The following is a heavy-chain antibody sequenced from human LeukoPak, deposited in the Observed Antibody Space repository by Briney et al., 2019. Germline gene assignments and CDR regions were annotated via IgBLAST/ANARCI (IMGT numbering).Heavy chain of an antibody. J-gene: IGHJ4*02. CDR1: DDSIYTNKW. Sequence: SETPSLTCAVFDDSIYTNKWWSWVRQPPGKGLEWIGVVSQTGTTYYDPSLTGRITISVDRSRNQFYLTLRSATAADTGVYYCASHMAVPGTKGFDDWGQGIPVTVPS. V-gene: IGHV4-4*02. CDR3: ASHMAVPGTKGFDD. D-gene: IGHD6-19*01. CDR2: VSQTGTT.